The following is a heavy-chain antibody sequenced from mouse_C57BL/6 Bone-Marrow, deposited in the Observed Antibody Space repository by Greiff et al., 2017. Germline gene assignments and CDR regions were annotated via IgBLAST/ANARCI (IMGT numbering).Heavy chain of an antibody. D-gene: IGHD2-5*01. J-gene: IGHJ3*01. Sequence: QVQLQQPGAELVKPGASVKLSCKASGYTFTSYWMHWVKQRPGRGLGWIGRIDPNSGGTKYNEKFKGKATLTVEKPSRTAYMQLSSLTSEDSAVYYCARSNYPAWFAYWGQGTLVTVSA. CDR1: GYTFTSYW. V-gene: IGHV1-72*01. CDR3: ARSNYPAWFAY. CDR2: IDPNSGGT.